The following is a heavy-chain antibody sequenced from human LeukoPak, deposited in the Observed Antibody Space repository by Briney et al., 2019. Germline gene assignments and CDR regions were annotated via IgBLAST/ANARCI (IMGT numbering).Heavy chain of an antibody. D-gene: IGHD3-22*01. V-gene: IGHV1-46*01. CDR3: ARDLPYYYDSSGSGKGYFDL. J-gene: IGHJ2*01. Sequence: ASVKVSCKASVYTFTSYYMHWVRQAPGQGLEGMGIINPSGGSTSYAQKFQGRVTMTRDTSTSTVYMELSSLRSEDTAVDYCARDLPYYYDSSGSGKGYFDLWGRGTLVTVSS. CDR2: INPSGGST. CDR1: VYTFTSYY.